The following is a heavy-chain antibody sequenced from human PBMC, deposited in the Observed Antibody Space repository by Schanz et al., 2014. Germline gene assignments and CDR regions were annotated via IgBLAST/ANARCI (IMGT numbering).Heavy chain of an antibody. CDR3: ASLIGTTSAHFYGMDV. CDR1: GFTFATYA. J-gene: IGHJ6*02. CDR2: INGSGNAT. D-gene: IGHD1-7*01. Sequence: EVKLLESGGGLVQPGGSLRLSCAASGFTFATYAMSWVRQAPGKGLEWVAAINGSGNATYYADSVKGRFTISRDNSRNTLFLQMKRLRVEDTAVYFCASLIGTTSAHFYGMDVWGQGTTVTVSS. V-gene: IGHV3-23*01.